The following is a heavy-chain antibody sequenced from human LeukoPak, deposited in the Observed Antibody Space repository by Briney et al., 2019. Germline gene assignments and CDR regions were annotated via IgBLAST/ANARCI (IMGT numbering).Heavy chain of an antibody. J-gene: IGHJ4*02. CDR2: IKTDGSLI. Sequence: GGSLRLSCAASGFTFSSYWMTWVRQAPGKGLEWVANIKTDGSLIYYVDSVKGRFTISRDNAKNSLYLQMNILRVEDTAVYYCARDLNWETYWGQGTLVSVSS. D-gene: IGHD7-27*01. V-gene: IGHV3-7*01. CDR1: GFTFSSYW. CDR3: ARDLNWETY.